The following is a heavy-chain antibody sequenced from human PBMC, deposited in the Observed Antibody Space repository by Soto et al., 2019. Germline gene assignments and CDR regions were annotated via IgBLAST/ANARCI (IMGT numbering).Heavy chain of an antibody. V-gene: IGHV1-3*01. CDR2: INAGNGNT. J-gene: IGHJ6*03. Sequence: ASVKVSCXASGYTFTSYAVHWVRQAPGQRLEWMGWINAGNGNTKYSQKFQGRVTITRDTSASTAYMELSSLRSEDTAVYYCARDRGDYYSYMDVWGKGTTVTVSS. CDR1: GYTFTSYA. CDR3: ARDRGDYYSYMDV.